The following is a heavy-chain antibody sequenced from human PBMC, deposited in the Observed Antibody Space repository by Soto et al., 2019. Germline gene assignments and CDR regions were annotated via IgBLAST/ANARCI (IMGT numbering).Heavy chain of an antibody. CDR3: ARESDSGSYYFDY. V-gene: IGHV4-30-2*01. CDR2: IYHTGTT. D-gene: IGHD3-10*01. CDR1: GGFIGSDGYF. Sequence: SETLSLTCDVSGGFIGSDGYFWSWIRQPPGKGLEWIGNIYHTGTTFYKSSLKSRVTISVDTSKNHFSLRMSSVTAADTAVYYCARESDSGSYYFDYWGRGTLVTVSS. J-gene: IGHJ4*02.